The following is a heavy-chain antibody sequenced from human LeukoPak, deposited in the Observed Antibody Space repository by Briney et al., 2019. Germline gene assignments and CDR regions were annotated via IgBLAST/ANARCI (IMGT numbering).Heavy chain of an antibody. CDR3: ARDDRFSYGSLDY. CDR2: ISSNGGST. J-gene: IGHJ4*02. D-gene: IGHD5-18*01. Sequence: GGSLRLSCAASGFTFSSYAMHWVRQAPVKGLEYVSAISSNGGSTYYANSVKGRLTISRDNSKNTLYLQMGSLRAEDMAVYYCARDDRFSYGSLDYWGQGTLVTVSS. V-gene: IGHV3-64*01. CDR1: GFTFSSYA.